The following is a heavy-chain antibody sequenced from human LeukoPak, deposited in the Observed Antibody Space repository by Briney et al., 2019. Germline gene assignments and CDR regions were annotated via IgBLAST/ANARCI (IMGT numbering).Heavy chain of an antibody. Sequence: SETLSLTCTVSGGSISSSSYYWGWIRQPPGKGLEWIGSIYYSGTTHYDPSLESRVTISVDTSKNQFSLKLASVTAADTAVYYCAKGAGGFSYYNWFDPWGQGTLVTVSS. D-gene: IGHD5-18*01. V-gene: IGHV4-39*07. CDR1: GGSISSSSYY. J-gene: IGHJ5*02. CDR2: IYYSGTT. CDR3: AKGAGGFSYYNWFDP.